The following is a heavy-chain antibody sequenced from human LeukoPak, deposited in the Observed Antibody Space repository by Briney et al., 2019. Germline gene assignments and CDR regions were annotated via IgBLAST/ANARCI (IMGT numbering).Heavy chain of an antibody. CDR3: ARVIAVASYVDY. V-gene: IGHV4-59*12. J-gene: IGHJ4*02. CDR1: GGSISSYY. CDR2: IYYSGST. D-gene: IGHD6-19*01. Sequence: SETLSLTCTVSGGSISSYYWSWIRQPPGKGLEWIGYIYYSGSTNYNPSLKSRVTISVDTSKNQFSLKLSSVTAADTAVYYCARVIAVASYVDYWGQGTLVTVPS.